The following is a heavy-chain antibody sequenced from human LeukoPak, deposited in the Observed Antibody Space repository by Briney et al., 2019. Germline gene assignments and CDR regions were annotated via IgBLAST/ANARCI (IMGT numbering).Heavy chain of an antibody. Sequence: ASVKVSCKASGYTFTSYGNSWVRQAPGQGLEWMGWISAYNGNTNYAQKLQGRVTMTTDTSTSTAYMELRSLRSDDTAVYYCARGVADDYVWKAYFDYWGQGTLVTVSS. CDR3: ARGVADDYVWKAYFDY. V-gene: IGHV1-18*01. J-gene: IGHJ4*02. CDR1: GYTFTSYG. D-gene: IGHD3-16*01. CDR2: ISAYNGNT.